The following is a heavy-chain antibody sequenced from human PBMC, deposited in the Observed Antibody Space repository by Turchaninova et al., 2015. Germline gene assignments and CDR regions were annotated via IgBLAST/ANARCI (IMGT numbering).Heavy chain of an antibody. CDR1: RFIFDDYG. J-gene: IGHJ5*01. CDR3: AKDNDRDDDGWFDS. D-gene: IGHD1-1*01. CDR2: INGNSGPT. Sequence: EVQLVESGGGLVQPGGSLRLSCAASRFIFDDYGLHWVRQAPGEGLEWVAGINGNSGPTGFANSVKVRLTSARDNAKNSLYLNMKSLRAEDMAFYYCAKDNDRDDDGWFDSWGQGTLVTVSS. V-gene: IGHV3-9*03.